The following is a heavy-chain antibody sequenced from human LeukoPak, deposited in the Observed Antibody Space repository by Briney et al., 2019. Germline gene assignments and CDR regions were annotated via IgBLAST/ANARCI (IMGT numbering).Heavy chain of an antibody. CDR1: GFTFSSYA. Sequence: GGSLRLSCAASGFTFSSYAMHWVRQAPGKGLEFVSAISSNGGSTYYANSVRGRFTISRDISKNTLYLQMGSLRAEDTAVYYCAKHQGGYCTNGVCYEMAGFFDYWGQGTLVTVSS. V-gene: IGHV3-64*01. CDR2: ISSNGGST. CDR3: AKHQGGYCTNGVCYEMAGFFDY. D-gene: IGHD2-8*01. J-gene: IGHJ4*02.